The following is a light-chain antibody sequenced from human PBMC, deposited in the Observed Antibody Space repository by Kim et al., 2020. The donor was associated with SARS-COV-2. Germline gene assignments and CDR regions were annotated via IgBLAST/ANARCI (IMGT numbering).Light chain of an antibody. CDR2: TTN. J-gene: IGLJ3*02. CDR1: SGPVSSGHY. V-gene: IGLV8-61*01. Sequence: GGTVTFTCGLASGPVSSGHYPSWYQQTPGQAPRTLIYTTNTRASGVADRFSGSILGDKAALTISGAQAGDESDYYCVLYMGGGISVFGGGTQLTVL. CDR3: VLYMGGGISV.